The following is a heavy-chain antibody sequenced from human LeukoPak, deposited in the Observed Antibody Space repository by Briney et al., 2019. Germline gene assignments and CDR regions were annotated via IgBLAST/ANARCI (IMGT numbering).Heavy chain of an antibody. D-gene: IGHD6-6*01. CDR2: IDFSGST. CDR1: GGSISSSGNY. J-gene: IGHJ6*02. V-gene: IGHV4-39*01. CDR3: GQSIAARPSYGMDV. Sequence: SETLSLTCPVPGGSISSSGNYRGWIRQPPGQGLEWIGSIDFSGSTYYNPSLKSRVTISIDTSKNQFSLRLSSVTAADTAVYYCGQSIAARPSYGMDVWGQGTTVTVSS.